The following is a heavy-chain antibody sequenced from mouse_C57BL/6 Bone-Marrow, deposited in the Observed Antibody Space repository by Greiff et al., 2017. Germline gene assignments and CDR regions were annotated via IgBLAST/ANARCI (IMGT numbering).Heavy chain of an antibody. V-gene: IGHV14-4*01. CDR3: STPYYSNPFAY. CDR2: IDPENGDT. D-gene: IGHD2-5*01. CDR1: GFNIKDDY. Sequence: VQLQQSGAELVRPGASVKLSCTASGFNIKDDYMHWVKQRPEQGLEWIGWIDPENGDTEYASKFQGKATITADTSSNTAYLQLSSLTSEDTAVYYCSTPYYSNPFAYWGQGTRVTVSA. J-gene: IGHJ3*01.